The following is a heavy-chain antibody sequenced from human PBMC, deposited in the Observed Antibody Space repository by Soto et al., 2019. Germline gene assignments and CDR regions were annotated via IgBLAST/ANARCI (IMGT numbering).Heavy chain of an antibody. V-gene: IGHV1-69*01. CDR1: GGTFSSYA. J-gene: IGHJ6*02. CDR3: ARSQGSSTSLELYYYYYSGMDV. Sequence: QVQLVQSGAEVKKPGSSVKVSCKASGGTFSSYAISWVRQAPGQGLEWMGGIIPISDTTNYAQKFQGRVTITADESTSTAYRELSSLRSEDTAVYYCARSQGSSTSLELYYYYYSGMDVWGQGTTVTVSS. CDR2: IIPISDTT. D-gene: IGHD2-2*01.